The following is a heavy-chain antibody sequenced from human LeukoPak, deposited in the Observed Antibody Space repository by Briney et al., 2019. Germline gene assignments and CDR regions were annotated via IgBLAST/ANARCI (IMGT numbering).Heavy chain of an antibody. J-gene: IGHJ4*02. CDR1: GGSISSYY. CDR2: IDHSGST. V-gene: IGHV4-34*01. D-gene: IGHD6-13*01. CDR3: ARGRGSSWSPLLDY. Sequence: SGTLSLTCIVSGGSISSYYWSWIRQPPGKGLEWIGEIDHSGSTNYNPSLKSRVIISVDTSKNQFSLNLSSVTAADTAVYYCARGRGSSWSPLLDYWGQGTLVTVSS.